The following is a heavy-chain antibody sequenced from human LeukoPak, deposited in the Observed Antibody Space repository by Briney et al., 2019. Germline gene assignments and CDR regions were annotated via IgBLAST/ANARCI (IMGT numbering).Heavy chain of an antibody. Sequence: GGSLRFSCAASGFTFSSYWMSWVRQAPGKGLEGVANIKQDGSEKDYVDSVKGRFTISRDNAKNSLYLQMNSLRAEDTAVYYCARDLADSSGWYVTSCYFDYWGQGTLVTVSS. CDR2: IKQDGSEK. J-gene: IGHJ4*02. D-gene: IGHD6-19*01. CDR1: GFTFSSYW. V-gene: IGHV3-7*01. CDR3: ARDLADSSGWYVTSCYFDY.